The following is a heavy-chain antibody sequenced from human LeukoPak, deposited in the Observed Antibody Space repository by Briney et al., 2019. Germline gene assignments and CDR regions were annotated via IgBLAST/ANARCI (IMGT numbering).Heavy chain of an antibody. V-gene: IGHV4-34*01. CDR3: ARERGRSYGSVPYYYYYMDV. D-gene: IGHD5-18*01. CDR2: INPSGGT. CDR1: GGSFSGYF. J-gene: IGHJ6*03. Sequence: PSETLSLTCVAYGGSFSGYFWSWIRQPPGKGLEWIGEINPSGGTGNNPSLRSRVTISKDTSKNQLSLKLTSVTAADTAVYYCARERGRSYGSVPYYYYYMDVWGKGTTVTVSS.